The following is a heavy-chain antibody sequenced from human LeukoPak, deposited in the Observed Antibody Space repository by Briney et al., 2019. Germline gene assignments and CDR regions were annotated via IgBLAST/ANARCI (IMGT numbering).Heavy chain of an antibody. V-gene: IGHV1-8*03. CDR3: ARDFRGGYDFWSGYYTPYYFDY. D-gene: IGHD3-3*01. Sequence: EASVKVSCKASGYTFTSYDINWVRQATGQGLEWMGWMNPNSGNTGYAQKFQGRVTITRNTSISTAYMELRSLRSDDTAVYYCARDFRGGYDFWSGYYTPYYFDYWGQGTLVTVSP. CDR2: MNPNSGNT. J-gene: IGHJ4*02. CDR1: GYTFTSYD.